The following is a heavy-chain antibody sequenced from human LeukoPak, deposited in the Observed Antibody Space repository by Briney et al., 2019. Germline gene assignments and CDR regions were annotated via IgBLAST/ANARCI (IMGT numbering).Heavy chain of an antibody. CDR1: GGSISSYY. D-gene: IGHD1-26*01. V-gene: IGHV4-4*07. J-gene: IGHJ6*02. Sequence: SETLSLTCTVSGGSISSYYWSWIRQPAGKGLEWIGRIYTSGSTNYNPSIKSRVTMSVDTSKNQFSLKLSSVTAADTAVYYCARGEPYVPGHYYYGMDVWGQGTTVTVSS. CDR3: ARGEPYVPGHYYYGMDV. CDR2: IYTSGST.